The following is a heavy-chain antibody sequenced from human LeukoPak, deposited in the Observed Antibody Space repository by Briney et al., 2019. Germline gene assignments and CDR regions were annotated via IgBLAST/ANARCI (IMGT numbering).Heavy chain of an antibody. V-gene: IGHV4-4*07. CDR3: ARSAAMVSFGYYYYYMDV. D-gene: IGHD5-18*01. J-gene: IGHJ6*03. CDR2: IYTSGST. CDR1: GGSLSSYY. Sequence: SETLSLTCTVSGGSLSSYYWSWIRQPAGKGLEWIGRIYTSGSTNYNPSLKSRVTMSVDTSKNQSSLKLSSVTAADTAVYFFARSAAMVSFGYYYYYMDVWGTGTTVTVSS.